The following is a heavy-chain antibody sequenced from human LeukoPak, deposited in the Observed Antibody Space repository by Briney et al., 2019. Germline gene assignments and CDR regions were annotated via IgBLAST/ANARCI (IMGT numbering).Heavy chain of an antibody. J-gene: IGHJ5*02. CDR2: IYHSGST. V-gene: IGHV4-30-2*01. Sequence: PSETLSLTCTVSGGSISSGGYYWSWIRQPPGKGLEWIGYIYHSGSTYYNPSLKSRVTISVDRSKDQFSLKLSSVTAADTAVYYCARLPSNWFDPWGQGTLVTVSS. CDR3: ARLPSNWFDP. CDR1: GGSISSGGYY.